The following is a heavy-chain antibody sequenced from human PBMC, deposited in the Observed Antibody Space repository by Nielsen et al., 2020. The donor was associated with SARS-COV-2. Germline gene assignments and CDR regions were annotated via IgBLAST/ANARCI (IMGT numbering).Heavy chain of an antibody. D-gene: IGHD3-9*01. Sequence: SETLSLTCAVSGDSISSSNWWSWVRQPPGKGLEWIGEIYHSGSTNYNPSLKSRVTISVDKSKNQFSLKLSSVTAADTAVYYCARQGVLRYFDWLLGGGWFDPWGQGTLVTVSS. J-gene: IGHJ5*02. V-gene: IGHV4-4*02. CDR3: ARQGVLRYFDWLLGGGWFDP. CDR2: IYHSGST. CDR1: GDSISSSNW.